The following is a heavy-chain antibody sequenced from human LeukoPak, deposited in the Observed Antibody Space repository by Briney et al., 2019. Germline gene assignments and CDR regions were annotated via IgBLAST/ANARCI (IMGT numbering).Heavy chain of an antibody. CDR3: AKSRRAYCSGGSCFGLWDY. CDR1: GFTFSTYW. Sequence: GGSLRLSCAASGFTFSTYWMHWVRQAPGKGLVWVSRINSDESSTTYADSVKGRFTISRDNAKNTLYLQKNSLRAEDTAVYYCAKSRRAYCSGGSCFGLWDYWGQGTLVTVSS. D-gene: IGHD2-15*01. CDR2: INSDESST. J-gene: IGHJ4*02. V-gene: IGHV3-74*01.